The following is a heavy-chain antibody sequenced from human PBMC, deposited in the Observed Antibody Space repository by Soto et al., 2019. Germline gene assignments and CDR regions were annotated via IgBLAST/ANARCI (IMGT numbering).Heavy chain of an antibody. D-gene: IGHD2-2*02. CDR1: GYSFSDYD. J-gene: IGHJ5*02. CDR3: AVGSSTSCYMRSKFWFYP. CDR2: MNPNSGNT. Sequence: GASVKVSCKASGYSFSDYDINWVRQATGQGPEWMGWMNPNSGNTGYAQKFQGRVTMTRNTSINTAYMELSSLGSEDTAVYYCAVGSSTSCYMRSKFWFYPWGQGILVTVSS. V-gene: IGHV1-8*01.